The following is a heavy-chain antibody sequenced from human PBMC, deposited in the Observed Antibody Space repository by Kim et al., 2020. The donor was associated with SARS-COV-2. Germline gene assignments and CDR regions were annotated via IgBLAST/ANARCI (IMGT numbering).Heavy chain of an antibody. CDR3: AKCFYDFWSGYYDGFDY. Sequence: GGSLRLSCAASGFTFSSYAMHWVRQAPGKGLEWVAVIWYDGSNKYYADSVKGRFTISRDNSKNTLYLQMNSLRAEDTAVYYCAKCFYDFWSGYYDGFDYWGQGTLVTVSS. V-gene: IGHV3-33*06. CDR2: IWYDGSNK. J-gene: IGHJ4*02. D-gene: IGHD3-3*01. CDR1: GFTFSSYA.